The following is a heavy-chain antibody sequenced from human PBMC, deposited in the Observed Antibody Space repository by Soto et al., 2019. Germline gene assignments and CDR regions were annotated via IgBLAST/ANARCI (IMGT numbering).Heavy chain of an antibody. J-gene: IGHJ6*02. V-gene: IGHV3-15*01. CDR1: GFTFSNAW. Sequence: GGSLRLSCAASGFTFSNAWMSWVRQAPGKGLEWVGRIKSKTDGGTTDYAAPVKGRFTISRDDSKNTLYLQMNSLKTEDTAVYYCTTVGRDYGDYYYYYGMDVWGQGTTVTVSS. CDR3: TTVGRDYGDYYYYYGMDV. CDR2: IKSKTDGGTT. D-gene: IGHD4-17*01.